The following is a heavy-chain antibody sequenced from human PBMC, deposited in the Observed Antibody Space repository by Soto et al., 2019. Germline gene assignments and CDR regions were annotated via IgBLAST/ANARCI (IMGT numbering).Heavy chain of an antibody. CDR1: GGSISSGGYS. Sequence: PSETLSLTCAVSGGSISSGGYSWSWIRQPPGKGLEWIGYIYHSGSTYYNPSLKSRVTISVDRSKNQFSLKLSSVTAADTAVYYCVRGREDRWLRSGRYFDYWGQGTLVTSPQ. J-gene: IGHJ4*02. D-gene: IGHD5-12*01. CDR3: VRGREDRWLRSGRYFDY. V-gene: IGHV4-30-2*01. CDR2: IYHSGST.